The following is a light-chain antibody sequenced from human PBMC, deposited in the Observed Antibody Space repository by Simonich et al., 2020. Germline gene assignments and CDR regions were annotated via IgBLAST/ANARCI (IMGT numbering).Light chain of an antibody. CDR2: KDS. Sequence: SYELTQPPSVSVSPGQTASITCSGDKLGDKYACWYQQKPGQSPVLVIYKDSKRPSGIPERFSGSNSGSTATLTISGTQAMDEADYYCQAWDSSTYVVFGGGTKLTVL. J-gene: IGLJ2*01. CDR3: QAWDSSTYVV. CDR1: KLGDKY. V-gene: IGLV3-1*01.